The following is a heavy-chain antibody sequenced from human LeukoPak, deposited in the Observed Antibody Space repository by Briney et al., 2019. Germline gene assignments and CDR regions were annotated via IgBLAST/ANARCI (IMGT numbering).Heavy chain of an antibody. CDR3: ARGLSGYSYGFDY. D-gene: IGHD5-18*01. CDR2: IYPGDSDT. CDR1: GYNFSFTSYW. Sequence: GESLKISCKGSGYNFSFTSYWIGWVRQMPGKGLEYMGIIYPGDSDTRYSPSFQGRVTISVDKSIRTAYLQWSSLKAPDTAMYYCARGLSGYSYGFDYWGQGTLVTVSS. J-gene: IGHJ4*02. V-gene: IGHV5-51*01.